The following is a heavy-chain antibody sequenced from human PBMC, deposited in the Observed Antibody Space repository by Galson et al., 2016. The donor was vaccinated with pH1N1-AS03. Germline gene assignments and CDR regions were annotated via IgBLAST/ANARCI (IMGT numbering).Heavy chain of an antibody. D-gene: IGHD1-1*01. J-gene: IGHJ6*02. CDR2: IRANXXDN. V-gene: IGHV1-18*04. Sequence: SVKVSCKASGYTFTTYGIIWMRQAPGQGLEWMGFIRANXXDNNYSQKFQDRIFMTTDRSPSTAYMELRSLSSDDTAVYYCARDEDNWNAAEGYSYKYSLDVWGQGTTVXVSS. CDR3: ARDEDNWNAAEGYSYKYSLDV. CDR1: GYTFTTYG.